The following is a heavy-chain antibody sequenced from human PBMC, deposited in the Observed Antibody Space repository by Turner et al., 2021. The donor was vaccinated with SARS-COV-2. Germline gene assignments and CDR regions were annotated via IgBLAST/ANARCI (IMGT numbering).Heavy chain of an antibody. CDR2: VYYSGST. D-gene: IGHD6-19*01. CDR1: GGSISTTHYY. J-gene: IGHJ4*02. Sequence: QLQLQESGPGVVKPSEPLSLTCAVSGGSISTTHYYWGWIRQPPGEGLEWIGIVYYSGSTYYNPSLKSRVIISVDTSNNQLSLKLSSVTAADTAVYYCARHFRSAVAAVPFDFWGQGTLVTVSS. CDR3: ARHFRSAVAAVPFDF. V-gene: IGHV4-39*01.